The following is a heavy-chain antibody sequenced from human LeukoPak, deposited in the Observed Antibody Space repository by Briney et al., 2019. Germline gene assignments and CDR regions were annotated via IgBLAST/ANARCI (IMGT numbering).Heavy chain of an antibody. CDR3: ARVSYYDSSGYYFEYFDY. Sequence: SETLSLTCTVSGGSISSYYWTWIRQPPGKGLEWIGNIYYSGSTNYNPSLKSRVTISVDTSKNQFSLKLSSVTAADTAVYYCARVSYYDSSGYYFEYFDYWGQGTLVTVSS. J-gene: IGHJ4*02. V-gene: IGHV4-59*12. D-gene: IGHD3-22*01. CDR1: GGSISSYY. CDR2: IYYSGST.